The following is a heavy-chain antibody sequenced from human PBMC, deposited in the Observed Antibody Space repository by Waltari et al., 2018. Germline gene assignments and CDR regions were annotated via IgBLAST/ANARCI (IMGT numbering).Heavy chain of an antibody. J-gene: IGHJ3*02. V-gene: IGHV4-59*01. CDR3: ARDEWGLYRGSYAFDI. CDR1: GGSISSYY. D-gene: IGHD2-2*02. CDR2: IYYSGST. Sequence: QVQLQESGPGLVKPSETLSLTCTVSGGSISSYYWSWIRQPPGKGLEWIGYIYYSGSTNYHPSLKSRVTISVDTSKNQFSLKLSSVTAADTAVYYCARDEWGLYRGSYAFDIWGQGTMVTVSS.